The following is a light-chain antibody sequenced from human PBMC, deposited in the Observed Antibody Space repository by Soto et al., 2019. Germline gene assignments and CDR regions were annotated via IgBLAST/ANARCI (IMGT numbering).Light chain of an antibody. CDR2: GAS. CDR3: QHYGSSWT. J-gene: IGKJ1*01. CDR1: QSVSSSY. V-gene: IGKV3-20*01. Sequence: DIVMTQSPGTLCLSPGEMATRGCRASQSVSSSYLAWYQQKPGQAPRLLIYGASSRATGIPDRFSGSGSGTDFTLTISRLEPEDFAVYYCQHYGSSWTFGQGTKVDIK.